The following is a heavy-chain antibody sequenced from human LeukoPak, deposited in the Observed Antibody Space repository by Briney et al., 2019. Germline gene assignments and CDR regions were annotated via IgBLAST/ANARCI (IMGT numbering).Heavy chain of an antibody. CDR1: GFTFSSYA. CDR3: ARDLRVTTSRSYYYYGMDV. J-gene: IGHJ6*02. V-gene: IGHV3-30*04. CDR2: ISYDGSNK. D-gene: IGHD4-17*01. Sequence: GGSLRLSCAASGFTFSSYAMHWVRQAPGKGLEWVAVISYDGSNKYYADSVKGRFTISRDNSKNSLYLQMNSLRAEDTAVYYCARDLRVTTSRSYYYYGMDVWGQGTTVTVSS.